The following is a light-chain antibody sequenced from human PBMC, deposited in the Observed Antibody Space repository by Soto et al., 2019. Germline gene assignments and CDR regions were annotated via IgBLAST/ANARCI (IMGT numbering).Light chain of an antibody. V-gene: IGKV3-15*01. CDR1: QTVASN. CDR3: QQYHNWPPQYT. J-gene: IGKJ2*01. Sequence: EIVMTQSPAILSVSPGERATLSCRASQTVASNLAWYQQKPGQAPRLLIHGASTRATGVSARFSGSGSGTEITLTISSLQSEDFAVYYCQQYHNWPPQYTFGQGTKLQIK. CDR2: GAS.